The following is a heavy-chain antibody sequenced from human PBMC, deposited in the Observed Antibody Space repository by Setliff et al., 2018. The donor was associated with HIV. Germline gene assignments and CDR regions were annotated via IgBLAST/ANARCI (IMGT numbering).Heavy chain of an antibody. CDR1: GGSISSGDYY. D-gene: IGHD3-22*01. V-gene: IGHV4-30-4*01. CDR2: TYYSGHT. Sequence: SETLSLTCTVSGGSISSGDYYWSWIRQPPGKGLEWIGYTYYSGHTQYNPSLKSRVTISVDTSKNQFSLKLRSVSAADTAVYYCARASSGYLIVHYWGQGTLVTVSS. J-gene: IGHJ4*02. CDR3: ARASSGYLIVHY.